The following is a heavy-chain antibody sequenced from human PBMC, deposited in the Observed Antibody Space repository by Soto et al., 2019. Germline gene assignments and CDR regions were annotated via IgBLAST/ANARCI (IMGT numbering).Heavy chain of an antibody. Sequence: QVQLVQSGAEVKKPGSSVKVSCKASGGTFSDYGINWVRHGQAPGQGLEWMGGFIPIFGTPNYAQKFQGRVTITAEESTSTAYMELSSLRSDETAVYYCARGWDHYDSSGLRTWFDPWGQGTLVTVSS. CDR3: ARGWDHYDSSGLRTWFDP. D-gene: IGHD3-22*01. V-gene: IGHV1-69*01. CDR2: FIPIFGTP. CDR1: GGTFSDYG. J-gene: IGHJ5*02.